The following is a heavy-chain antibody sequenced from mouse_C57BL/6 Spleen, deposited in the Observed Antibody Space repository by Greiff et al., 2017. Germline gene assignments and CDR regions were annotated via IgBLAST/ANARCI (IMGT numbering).Heavy chain of an antibody. CDR1: GFNIKNTY. D-gene: IGHD2-12*01. V-gene: IGHV14-3*01. CDR2: IDPADGNT. J-gene: IGHJ1*03. Sequence: VQLQQSVAELVRPGASVKLSCTASGFNIKNTYMHWVKQRPEQGLEWIGRIDPADGNTKYAPKFQGKATITADTSSNTAYLHISSLTSEDTAIYYCARSPYYSPTGYFDVWGTGTTVTVSS. CDR3: ARSPYYSPTGYFDV.